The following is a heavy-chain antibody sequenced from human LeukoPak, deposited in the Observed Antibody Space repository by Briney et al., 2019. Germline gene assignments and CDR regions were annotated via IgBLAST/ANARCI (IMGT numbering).Heavy chain of an antibody. D-gene: IGHD1-26*01. V-gene: IGHV1-18*01. CDR1: GYTFINSG. CDR3: ARGEDWFDP. Sequence: ASVKVSCRASGYTFINSGITWVRQAPGQGLEWLGWINTYNGNTNFAQIVQGRVTMTTDTSTNTVHMELRSLTSDDTAVYYCARGEDWFDPWGQGTLVTVSS. CDR2: INTYNGNT. J-gene: IGHJ5*02.